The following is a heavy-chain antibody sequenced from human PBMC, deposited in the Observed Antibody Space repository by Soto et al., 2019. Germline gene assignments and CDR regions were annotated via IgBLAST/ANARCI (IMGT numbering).Heavy chain of an antibody. CDR2: IYAGDSGT. CDR1: GYSFTTYW. J-gene: IGHJ6*02. D-gene: IGHD1-1*01. V-gene: IGHV5-51*01. CDR3: ARQTGTKPTSQYFGLDV. Sequence: GESLKISCKGSGYSFTTYWIGWVRQMPGKGLEWMGIIYAGDSGTRYSPSFQGQVTISVDKSISTAYLQWSSLKASDSAMYYCARQTGTKPTSQYFGLDVWGQGSTVTVSS.